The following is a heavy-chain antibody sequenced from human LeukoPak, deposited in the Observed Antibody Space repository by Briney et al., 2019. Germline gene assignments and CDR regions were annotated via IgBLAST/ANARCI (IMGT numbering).Heavy chain of an antibody. CDR1: GFTFSTYG. V-gene: IGHV3-23*01. J-gene: IGHJ2*01. CDR2: ISGGGDNT. CDR3: ANSGEQWLPHYWYFDL. D-gene: IGHD6-19*01. Sequence: GGSLRLSCAASGFTFSTYGMNWVGQAPGKGLEWGSTISGGGDNTYYADSVKGRFTISRDNSENTLYLQMNSLRAEDTAVYYCANSGEQWLPHYWYFDLWGRGTLVTVSS.